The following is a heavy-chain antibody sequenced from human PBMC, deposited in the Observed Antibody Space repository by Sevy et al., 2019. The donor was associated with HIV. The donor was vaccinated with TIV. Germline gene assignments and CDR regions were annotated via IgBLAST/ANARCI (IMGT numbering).Heavy chain of an antibody. V-gene: IGHV3-33*01. J-gene: IGHJ3*02. CDR2: IWDDGSTE. Sequence: GGSLRLSCAASGFTISNHGMHWVRQAPGKGLEWVAVIWDDGSTEHYADLVKGRFTISRDTTKNTLYLQMNTLRGEDSAVYFCATYHDSRFDGAFDIWGQGTLVTVSS. D-gene: IGHD3-22*01. CDR3: ATYHDSRFDGAFDI. CDR1: GFTISNHG.